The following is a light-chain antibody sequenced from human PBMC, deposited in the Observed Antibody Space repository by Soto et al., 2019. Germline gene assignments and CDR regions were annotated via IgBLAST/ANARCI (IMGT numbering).Light chain of an antibody. CDR2: DDS. CDR3: CSYAGSSTWV. J-gene: IGLJ3*02. V-gene: IGLV2-23*01. CDR1: SSDLGSHNL. Sequence: QSALTQPASVSGSPGQSITISCTGTSSDLGSHNLVSWYQHHPGKAPKLMIYDDSKRPSGVSDRFSGSKSGNKASLTISGLQAEDEADYHCCSYAGSSTWVFGGGTKLTVL.